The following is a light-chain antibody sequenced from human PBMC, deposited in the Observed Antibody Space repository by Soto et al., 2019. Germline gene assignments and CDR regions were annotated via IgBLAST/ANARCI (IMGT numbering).Light chain of an antibody. CDR2: GAS. J-gene: IGKJ1*01. Sequence: PGVRVTLSCSTSQGVSNSYLTWYQQKPGQAPRLLIYGASTRATSFSARFSGSGSGTDFTLTISSLQPEDFAVYYCQQDYNLPTFGQGTKVEIK. CDR1: QGVSNSY. CDR3: QQDYNLPT. V-gene: IGKV3D-7*01.